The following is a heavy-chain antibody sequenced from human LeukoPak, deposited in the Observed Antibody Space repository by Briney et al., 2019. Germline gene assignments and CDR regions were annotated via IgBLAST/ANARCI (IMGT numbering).Heavy chain of an antibody. D-gene: IGHD3-10*01. CDR1: GYTFTSNY. V-gene: IGHV1-46*01. CDR3: ARVPNYYGSRYYYMDV. Sequence: ASVKVSCKAFGYTFTSNYMHWVRQAPGQGPEWMGVISPSGGSTTYAQKFQGRVTLTRDMSTSTDYLELSSLRSEDTAVYYCARVPNYYGSRYYYMDVWGKGTTVTISS. J-gene: IGHJ6*03. CDR2: ISPSGGST.